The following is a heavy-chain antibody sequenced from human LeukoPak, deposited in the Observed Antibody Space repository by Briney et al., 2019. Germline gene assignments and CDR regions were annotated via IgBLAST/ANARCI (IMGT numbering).Heavy chain of an antibody. CDR1: GGSISSYY. Sequence: PSETLSLTCTVSGGSISSYYWSWIRQPPGKGLEWSGYIYYSGSTNYNPSLKSRVTISVDTSKNQFSLKLRSVTAADTAVYYCARAGRRYYYDSSGSKSYFDYWGQGTLVTVSS. D-gene: IGHD3-22*01. V-gene: IGHV4-59*12. CDR2: IYYSGST. CDR3: ARAGRRYYYDSSGSKSYFDY. J-gene: IGHJ4*02.